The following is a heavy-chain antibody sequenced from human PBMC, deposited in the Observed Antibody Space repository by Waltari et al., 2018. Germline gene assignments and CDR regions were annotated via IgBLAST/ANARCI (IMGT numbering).Heavy chain of an antibody. CDR1: GGSFSGYY. J-gene: IGHJ5*02. CDR2: INHNGNR. CDR3: ARAQGQSSGFWSGYYAGRWFGP. Sequence: QVQLQQWGAGQLQPSDTLSLTCAVYGGSFSGYYWGWIRQPPGKGLEWIGEINHNGNRNYNPSLRSRITMLVDTSRSHFSLKVDSVTAADTAVYYCARAQGQSSGFWSGYYAGRWFGPWGLGTLVTVSS. V-gene: IGHV4-34*02. D-gene: IGHD3-3*01.